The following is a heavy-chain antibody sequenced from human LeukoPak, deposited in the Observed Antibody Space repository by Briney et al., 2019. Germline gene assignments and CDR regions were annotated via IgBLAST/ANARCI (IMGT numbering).Heavy chain of an antibody. CDR2: ISKDGSTS. Sequence: GGSLRLSCEASGLTFSNHWMHWVRQALGKGLVWVSVISKDGSTSIYADSVRGRLTISRDNAKNTLYLQMNSLRVEDTSVYYCARDYYMGIVDQWGQGTRVTVSS. V-gene: IGHV3-74*01. CDR3: ARDYYMGIVDQ. CDR1: GLTFSNHW. D-gene: IGHD3-22*01. J-gene: IGHJ5*02.